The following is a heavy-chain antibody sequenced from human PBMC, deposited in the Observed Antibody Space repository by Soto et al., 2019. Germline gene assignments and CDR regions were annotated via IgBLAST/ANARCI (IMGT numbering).Heavy chain of an antibody. V-gene: IGHV3-23*01. D-gene: IGHD3-10*01. CDR1: GFSFSSYA. Sequence: PGGSLRLSCAASGFSFSSYAMSWVRQAPGKGLEWVSSISGSGANTYYVDSVKGRFTVSRDNPKNTLYLQMSSLRGEDTAVYKCAKAAAYHGSASYFPFDDWGLGTRVTVSS. CDR3: AKAAAYHGSASYFPFDD. J-gene: IGHJ4*02. CDR2: ISGSGANT.